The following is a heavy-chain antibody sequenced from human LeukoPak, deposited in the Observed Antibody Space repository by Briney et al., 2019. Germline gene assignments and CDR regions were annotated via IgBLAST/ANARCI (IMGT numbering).Heavy chain of an antibody. J-gene: IGHJ4*02. CDR2: INHSGST. D-gene: IGHD6-19*01. CDR1: GGSFTDYY. CDR3: ARGDGAVEIRN. Sequence: PSETLSLTCAVYGGSFTDYYWNWIRQPPGKGLEWIGEINHSGSTNYNPSLKSRVTISVDTSKNQFSLKLSSVTAADTAVYYCARGDGAVEIRNWGQGTLVTVSS. V-gene: IGHV4-34*01.